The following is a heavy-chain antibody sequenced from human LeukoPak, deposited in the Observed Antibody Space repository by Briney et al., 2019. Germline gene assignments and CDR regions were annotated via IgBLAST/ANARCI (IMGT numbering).Heavy chain of an antibody. CDR1: GYTFSNYC. CDR2: ISAYSGNT. CDR3: ARVGSHIPDAFDI. Sequence: ASVKVSCKASGYTFSNYCISWVRQPPGQGLEWMGWISAYSGNTNSAQKLQGRVTMTRDTSISTAYMELSRLRSDDTAVYYCARVGSHIPDAFDIWGQGTMVTVSS. V-gene: IGHV1-18*01. D-gene: IGHD1-26*01. J-gene: IGHJ3*02.